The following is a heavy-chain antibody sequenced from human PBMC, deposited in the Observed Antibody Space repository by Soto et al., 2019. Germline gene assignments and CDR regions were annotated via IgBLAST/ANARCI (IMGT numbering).Heavy chain of an antibody. CDR3: GRGAPSHRRSYFDY. J-gene: IGHJ4*02. CDR1: GFSFSNYA. V-gene: IGHV3-64*01. CDR2: ISKNGVST. Sequence: EVQLVESGGILVQPGGSLRLSCVASGFSFSNYAMHWVRQAPGKGLEYVSAISKNGVSTYYANSVKGRFIISRDNSKNSLYVQMGSLGAEKLAFYNWGRGAPSHRRSYFDYWGQGTLVTGSS.